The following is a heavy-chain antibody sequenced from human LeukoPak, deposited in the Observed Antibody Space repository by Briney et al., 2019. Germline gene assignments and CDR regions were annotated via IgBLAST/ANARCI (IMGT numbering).Heavy chain of an antibody. V-gene: IGHV1-18*01. CDR2: ISAYNGNT. CDR1: GYTFTSYG. Sequence: ASVKVSCKASGYTFTSYGISWVRQAPGQGLEWMGWISAYNGNTNYAQKLQGRVTMTTDTSTSTAYMELRSLRSDDTAVYYCARDHSGGYAGGALFYYYGMDVWGQGTTVIVSS. D-gene: IGHD5-12*01. CDR3: ARDHSGGYAGGALFYYYGMDV. J-gene: IGHJ6*02.